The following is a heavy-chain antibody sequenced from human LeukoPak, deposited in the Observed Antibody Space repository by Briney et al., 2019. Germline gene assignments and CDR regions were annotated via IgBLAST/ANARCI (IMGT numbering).Heavy chain of an antibody. D-gene: IGHD6-13*01. V-gene: IGHV4-30-4*08. CDR3: ALRLAAAAGAWFDP. CDR2: IYYSGST. Sequence: SETLSLTCTVSGGSISSGDYYWSWIRQPPGKGLEWIGYIYYSGSTYYNPSLKSRVTISVDTSKNQFSLKLSSVTAADTAVYYCALRLAAAAGAWFDPWGQGTLVTVSS. CDR1: GGSISSGDYY. J-gene: IGHJ5*02.